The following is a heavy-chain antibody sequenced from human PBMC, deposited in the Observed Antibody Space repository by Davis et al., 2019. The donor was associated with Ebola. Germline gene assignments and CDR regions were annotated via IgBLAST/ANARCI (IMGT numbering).Heavy chain of an antibody. J-gene: IGHJ4*02. Sequence: GESLKISCAASGFTLRRYWTHWVRQAPGKGLVWVSRINSDGSSTSYADSVKGRFSISRDNAKNTLYLQMNSLRAEDTAVYYCARVTAFWSGYSYFDYWGQGTLVTVSS. CDR2: INSDGSST. CDR3: ARVTAFWSGYSYFDY. V-gene: IGHV3-74*01. D-gene: IGHD3-3*01. CDR1: GFTLRRYW.